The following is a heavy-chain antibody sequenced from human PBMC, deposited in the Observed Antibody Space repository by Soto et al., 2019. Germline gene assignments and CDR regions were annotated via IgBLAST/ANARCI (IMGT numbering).Heavy chain of an antibody. CDR2: IWYDGSNK. Sequence: QVQLVESGGGVVQPGRSLRLSCAASGFTFSSYGMHWVRQAPGKGLEWVAVIWYDGSNKYYADSVKGRFTISRDNSKNTLYLQMNSLRAEDTAVYYCARDEKRYCSGGSCLGGYWGQGTLVTVSS. CDR1: GFTFSSYG. D-gene: IGHD2-15*01. CDR3: ARDEKRYCSGGSCLGGY. J-gene: IGHJ4*02. V-gene: IGHV3-33*01.